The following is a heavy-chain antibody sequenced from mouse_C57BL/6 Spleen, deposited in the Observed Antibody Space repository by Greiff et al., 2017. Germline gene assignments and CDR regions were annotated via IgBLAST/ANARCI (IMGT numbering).Heavy chain of an antibody. CDR2: IYPSDSET. D-gene: IGHD1-1*01. CDR3: ARDFGITTGYFDY. J-gene: IGHJ2*01. Sequence: QVQLQQPGAELVRPGSSVKLSCKASGYTFTSYWMDWVKQRPGQGLEWIGNIYPSDSETHYNQKFKDKATLTVDKSSSTAYMQLSSLTSEDSAVYYCARDFGITTGYFDYWGQGTTLTVSS. CDR1: GYTFTSYW. V-gene: IGHV1-61*01.